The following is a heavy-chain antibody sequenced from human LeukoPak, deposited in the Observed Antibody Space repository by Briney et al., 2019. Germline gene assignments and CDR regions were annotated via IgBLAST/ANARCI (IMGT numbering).Heavy chain of an antibody. CDR2: IYTSGST. Sequence: PSETLSLTCTVSGGSIISGSKYWNWIRQPAGKGLEWIGRIYTSGSTNYNPSLKSRVTMSIDMSMNQFSLRLTSVTAADTAVYYCARGSDYGSSGYYWRVLDYWGQGILVTVSS. CDR1: GGSIISGSKY. CDR3: ARGSDYGSSGYYWRVLDY. J-gene: IGHJ4*02. V-gene: IGHV4-61*02. D-gene: IGHD3-22*01.